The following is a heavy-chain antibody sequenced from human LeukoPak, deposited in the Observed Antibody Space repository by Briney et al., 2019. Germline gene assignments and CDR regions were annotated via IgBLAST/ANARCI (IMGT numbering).Heavy chain of an antibody. CDR1: GFTFSNYV. CDR3: ARQPAGYSYGAGAFDI. CDR2: ITGGGGST. J-gene: IGHJ3*02. Sequence: GGSLRLSCAASGFTFSNYVMSWVRQAPGKGLEWVSLITGGGGSTYYADSVKGRFTISRDNSKNTLYLQMNSLRAEDTAVYYCARQPAGYSYGAGAFDIWGQGTMVTVSS. D-gene: IGHD5-18*01. V-gene: IGHV3-23*01.